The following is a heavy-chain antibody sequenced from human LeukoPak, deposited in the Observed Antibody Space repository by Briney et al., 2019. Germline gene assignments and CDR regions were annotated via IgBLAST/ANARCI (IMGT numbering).Heavy chain of an antibody. D-gene: IGHD1-14*01. CDR1: GGSISSSSYY. CDR2: IYYSGST. Sequence: SETLSLTCTVSGGSISSSSYYWGWIRQPPGKGLEWIGSIYYSGSTYYNPSLKSRVTISVDTSKNQFSLKLSSVTAADTAVYYCARKRTGVWGAFDIWGQGTMVTVSS. J-gene: IGHJ3*02. CDR3: ARKRTGVWGAFDI. V-gene: IGHV4-39*01.